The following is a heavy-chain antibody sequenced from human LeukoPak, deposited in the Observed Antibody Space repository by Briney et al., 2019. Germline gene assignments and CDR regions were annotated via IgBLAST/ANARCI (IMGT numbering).Heavy chain of an antibody. J-gene: IGHJ4*02. CDR2: IKQDGSEK. V-gene: IGHV3-7*01. Sequence: GGSLRLSCAASGFTSSDYYMSWIRQAPGKGLEWVANIKQDGSEKYYVDSVKGRFTTSRDNAKNSLYLQMNSLRAEDTAVYYCARVRYGDFDYWGQGTLVTVSS. D-gene: IGHD4-17*01. CDR3: ARVRYGDFDY. CDR1: GFTSSDYY.